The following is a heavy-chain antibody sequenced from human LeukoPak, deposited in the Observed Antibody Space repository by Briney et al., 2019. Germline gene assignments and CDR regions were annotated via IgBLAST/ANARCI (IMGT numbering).Heavy chain of an antibody. V-gene: IGHV1-2*02. Sequence: GGSLRLSCAASGFTFSSYGMHWVRQAPGQGLEWMGWINPNSGGTSHAQKFQGRVTMTRDTSISTAYMELSRLRSDDTAVYYCARMFYGSGTDKDWGQGTLVTVSS. CDR3: ARMFYGSGTDKD. D-gene: IGHD3-10*01. J-gene: IGHJ4*02. CDR2: INPNSGGT. CDR1: GFTFSSYG.